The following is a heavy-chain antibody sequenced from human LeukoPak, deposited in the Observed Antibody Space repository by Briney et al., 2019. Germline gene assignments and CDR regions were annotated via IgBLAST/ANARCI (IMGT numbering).Heavy chain of an antibody. V-gene: IGHV3-30*02. CDR1: GFTFSSYG. CDR2: IRYDGSNK. CDR3: AKDPRVYSRSWINWFDP. D-gene: IGHD6-13*01. J-gene: IGHJ5*02. Sequence: HPGGSLRLSCAASGFTFSSYGMHWVRQAPGKGLEWVAFIRYDGSNKYYADSVKGRFTISRDNSKNTLYLQMNSLRAEDTAVYYCAKDPRVYSRSWINWFDPWGQGTLVTVSS.